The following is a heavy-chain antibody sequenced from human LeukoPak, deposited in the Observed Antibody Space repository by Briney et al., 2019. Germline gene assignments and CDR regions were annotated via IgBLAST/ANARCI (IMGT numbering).Heavy chain of an antibody. V-gene: IGHV3-9*01. CDR3: AKDTDPNYSSGWGLSFDY. CDR2: ISWNSGSI. Sequence: GGSLRLSCAASGFTVSSNYMSWVRQAPGKGLEWVSGISWNSGSIGYADSVKGRFTISRDNAKNSPYLQMNSLRAEDTALYYCAKDTDPNYSSGWGLSFDYWGQGTLVTVSS. D-gene: IGHD6-19*01. J-gene: IGHJ4*02. CDR1: GFTVSSNY.